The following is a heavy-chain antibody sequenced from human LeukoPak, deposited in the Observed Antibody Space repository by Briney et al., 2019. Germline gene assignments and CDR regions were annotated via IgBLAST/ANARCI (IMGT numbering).Heavy chain of an antibody. D-gene: IGHD3-16*01. V-gene: IGHV4-59*01. CDR1: GGSISSYY. CDR3: ERDRPGGSSFDY. Sequence: SETLSLTCTVSGGSISSYYWSWIRQPPGKGLEWIGYIYYSGSTNYSPSLKSRVTISVDTSKNQFSLKLSSVTAADTAVYYCERDRPGGSSFDYWGQGTLVTVSS. CDR2: IYYSGST. J-gene: IGHJ4*02.